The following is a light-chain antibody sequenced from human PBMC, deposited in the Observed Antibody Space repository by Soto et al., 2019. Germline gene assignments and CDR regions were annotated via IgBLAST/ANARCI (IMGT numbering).Light chain of an antibody. Sequence: ETMMTQSPDTLSVSLGERATLSCRASQSIRSSLAWYQQKPGQAPRLLIYDASTRATGIPARFSGSGSGTDFTLTISGLQSEDFAVYYCQQYNNWPQTFGQGTKVEIK. J-gene: IGKJ1*01. CDR3: QQYNNWPQT. CDR1: QSIRSS. V-gene: IGKV3-15*01. CDR2: DAS.